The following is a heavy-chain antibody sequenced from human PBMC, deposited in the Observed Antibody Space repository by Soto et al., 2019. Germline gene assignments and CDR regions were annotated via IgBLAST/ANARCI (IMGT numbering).Heavy chain of an antibody. CDR1: GFTFSSYA. D-gene: IGHD3-3*01. CDR2: ISYDGSNK. V-gene: IGHV3-30-3*01. J-gene: IGHJ4*02. CDR3: ARGSDFWSGYYGY. Sequence: GGSLRLSCAASGFTFSSYAMHWVRQAPGKGLEWVAVISYDGSNKYYADSVKGRFTISRDNSKNTLYLQMNSLRAEDTAVYYCARGSDFWSGYYGYWGQGNLVTVSS.